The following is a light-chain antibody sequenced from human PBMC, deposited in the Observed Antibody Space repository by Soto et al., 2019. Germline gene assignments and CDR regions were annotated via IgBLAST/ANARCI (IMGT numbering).Light chain of an antibody. CDR2: GAS. V-gene: IGKV3-20*01. Sequence: ESVLTQSPGTLSLSPGEKATLSCRASQSVSCSYLAWYQQKPGQAPRLLIYGASSRATGIPDRFSGSGSGTDFTLTVSRLEPEDFAVYYCQQFGRSSWTFGQGTKV. CDR3: QQFGRSSWT. J-gene: IGKJ1*01. CDR1: QSVSCSY.